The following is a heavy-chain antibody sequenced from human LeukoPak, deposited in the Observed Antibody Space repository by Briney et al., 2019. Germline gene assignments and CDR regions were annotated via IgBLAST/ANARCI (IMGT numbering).Heavy chain of an antibody. J-gene: IGHJ4*02. CDR2: ISTTSSNI. D-gene: IGHD3-3*01. V-gene: IGHV3-48*02. CDR3: SRDGGFWSAYPLDY. Sequence: PGGSLRLSCAASGFTFTTYNMNWVRQAPGKGLEWVSYISTTSSNIYYADSVEGRFTISRDNAKNLLYLQMDSLRDEDTAVYYCSRDGGFWSAYPLDYWGQGTLVTDS. CDR1: GFTFTTYN.